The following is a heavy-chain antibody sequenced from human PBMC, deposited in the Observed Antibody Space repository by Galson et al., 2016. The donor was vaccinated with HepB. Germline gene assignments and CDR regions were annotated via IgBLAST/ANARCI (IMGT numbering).Heavy chain of an antibody. CDR3: ARGRRYLDY. CDR2: ISSSGIAK. CDR1: GFTFTTYE. J-gene: IGHJ4*02. Sequence: SLRLSCAASGFTFTTYEMNWVRQAPGKGLEWVSYISSSGIAKYYADSVEGRFTISRDNAQNSLYLQMNSLRAEDTAIYYCARGRRYLDYWGQGTLVTVSS. V-gene: IGHV3-48*03. D-gene: IGHD5-24*01.